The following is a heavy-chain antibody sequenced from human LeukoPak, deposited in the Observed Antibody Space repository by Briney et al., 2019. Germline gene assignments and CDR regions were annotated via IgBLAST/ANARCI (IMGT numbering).Heavy chain of an antibody. CDR2: ISGYDDTT. Sequence: ASVKVSCKASGYTFTSYGIAWVRQAPGQGFEWMGWISGYDDTTNYAQKLQGRVTMTTDTSTSTGYMELRSLRSDDTAVYYCARWSLIHTNYFDYWGQGTLVTVSS. D-gene: IGHD5-12*01. J-gene: IGHJ4*02. CDR1: GYTFTSYG. CDR3: ARWSLIHTNYFDY. V-gene: IGHV1-18*01.